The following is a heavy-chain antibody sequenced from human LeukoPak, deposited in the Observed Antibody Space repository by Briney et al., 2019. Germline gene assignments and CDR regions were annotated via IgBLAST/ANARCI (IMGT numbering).Heavy chain of an antibody. Sequence: GGSLRLSCAASGFTFSSYAMSWVRQAPGKGLEWVSAISGSGGSTYYADSVKGRFTVSRDNSKNTLYLQMNSLRAEDTAVYYCAKYKQQLVRTNYFDYWGQGTLVTVSS. CDR1: GFTFSSYA. V-gene: IGHV3-23*01. CDR2: ISGSGGST. D-gene: IGHD6-13*01. CDR3: AKYKQQLVRTNYFDY. J-gene: IGHJ4*02.